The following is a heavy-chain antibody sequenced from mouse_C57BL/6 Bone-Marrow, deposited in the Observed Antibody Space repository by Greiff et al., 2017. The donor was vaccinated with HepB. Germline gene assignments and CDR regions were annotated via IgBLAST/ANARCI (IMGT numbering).Heavy chain of an antibody. D-gene: IGHD2-3*01. CDR1: GYTFTSYW. CDR2: IHPNSGST. J-gene: IGHJ4*01. V-gene: IGHV1-64*01. CDR3: ARRRRFYAGPMHY. Sequence: QVQLQQPGAELVKPGASVKLSCKASGYTFTSYWMHWVKQRPGQGLEWIGMIHPNSGSTNYNEKFKSKATLTVDKSSSTAYMQLSSLTSEDSAVYYCARRRRFYAGPMHYWGQGTSGAVPS.